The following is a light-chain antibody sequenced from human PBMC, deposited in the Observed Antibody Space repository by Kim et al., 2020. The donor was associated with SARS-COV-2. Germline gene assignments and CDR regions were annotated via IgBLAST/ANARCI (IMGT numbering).Light chain of an antibody. CDR2: EVS. J-gene: IGLJ1*01. Sequence: QSALTQPASVSGSPGQSITISCTGTSSDVGSYNLVSWYQQHPGKAHKLMIYEVSKRPSGVSNRFSGSKSGNTASLTISGLQAEDEADYYCCSYAGSPYVFGTGTKVTVL. V-gene: IGLV2-23*02. CDR3: CSYAGSPYV. CDR1: SSDVGSYNL.